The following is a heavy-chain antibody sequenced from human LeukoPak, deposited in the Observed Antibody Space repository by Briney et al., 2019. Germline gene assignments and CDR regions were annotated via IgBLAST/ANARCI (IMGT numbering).Heavy chain of an antibody. V-gene: IGHV2-5*02. Sequence: SGPTLVNPTQTLTLTCTFSGFSLSTNGVGVGWIRQPPGKALEFLAVIYWDDDKRYSPSLKSRLTITKDTSKNQVVLTMTSMDPVDTATYYCAHTLGYYDSSGYYYFEDYWGQGTLVTVSS. CDR1: GFSLSTNGVG. J-gene: IGHJ4*02. D-gene: IGHD3-22*01. CDR2: IYWDDDK. CDR3: AHTLGYYDSSGYYYFEDY.